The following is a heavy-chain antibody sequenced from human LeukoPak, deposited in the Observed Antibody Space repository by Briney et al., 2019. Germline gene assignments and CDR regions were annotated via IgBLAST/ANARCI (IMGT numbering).Heavy chain of an antibody. CDR3: ARWGENVKVSFDI. V-gene: IGHV4-31*03. D-gene: IGHD3-10*01. CDR2: IYHTGNT. CDR1: SGSISSGTSY. Sequence: PSETLSLTCSVSSGSISSGTSYWSWIRQHPGKGLEWIGYIYHTGNTYYNPSLKSRTTITVDTSKNQFSLNLSSVTAAETAGYFCARWGENVKVSFDIWGQGTELAVSS. J-gene: IGHJ3*02.